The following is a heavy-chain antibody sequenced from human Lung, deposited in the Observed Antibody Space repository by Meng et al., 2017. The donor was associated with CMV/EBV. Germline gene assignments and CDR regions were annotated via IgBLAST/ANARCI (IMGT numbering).Heavy chain of an antibody. V-gene: IGHV3-11*01. CDR1: GFTFSDYY. J-gene: IGHJ6*02. CDR3: TRVFRCPYGIDV. D-gene: IGHD2-8*01. Sequence: SCAASGFTFSDYYMSWIRQAPGKGLEWVSYISSSCSTIYYADSVKGRFTISRDNAKNSMYLQMNSLRAEDTAVYYCTRVFRCPYGIDVWGQGSMVTVSS. CDR2: ISSSCSTI.